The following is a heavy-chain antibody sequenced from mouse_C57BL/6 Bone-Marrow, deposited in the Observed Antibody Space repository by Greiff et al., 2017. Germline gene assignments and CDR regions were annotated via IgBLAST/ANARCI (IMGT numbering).Heavy chain of an antibody. CDR3: EGWCYWYFDV. V-gene: IGHV1-81*01. CDR1: GYTFTSYG. Sequence: QVQLQQSGAELVRPGASVKLSCKASGYTFTSYGIRWVKQRPGRGLEWIGEIYPRSGGTYYNEKFKGKATLTADKSSSTAYMELRSLTSEDSAVFFCEGWCYWYFDVWGTGTTVTVSA. D-gene: IGHD1-1*02. J-gene: IGHJ1*03. CDR2: IYPRSGGT.